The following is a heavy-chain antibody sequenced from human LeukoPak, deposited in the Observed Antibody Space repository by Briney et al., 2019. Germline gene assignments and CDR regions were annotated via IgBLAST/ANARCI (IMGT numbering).Heavy chain of an antibody. V-gene: IGHV4-4*02. Sequence: SETLSLTCAVSGGSISSSNWWSWVRQPPGKGLEWIGEIYHSGSTNYNPSLKSRVTISVDKSKNQFSLKLSSVTAADTAVYYCARARGGSGWIPRWFDPWGQGTLVTVSS. CDR2: IYHSGST. CDR3: ARARGGSGWIPRWFDP. J-gene: IGHJ5*02. CDR1: GGSISSSNW. D-gene: IGHD6-19*01.